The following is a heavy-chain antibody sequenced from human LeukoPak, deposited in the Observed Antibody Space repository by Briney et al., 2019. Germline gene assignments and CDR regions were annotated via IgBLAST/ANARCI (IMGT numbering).Heavy chain of an antibody. CDR1: GGSISSGGYY. CDR3: ARGAPGY. Sequence: PSETLSLTCTVSGGSISSGGYYWSWIRRPPGKGLEWIGYIYHSVNTYYNPSLKSRVTISVDTSKNQFSLKLSSVTAADTAVYYCARGAPGYWGQGTLVTVSS. CDR2: IYHSVNT. J-gene: IGHJ4*02. V-gene: IGHV4-30-2*01.